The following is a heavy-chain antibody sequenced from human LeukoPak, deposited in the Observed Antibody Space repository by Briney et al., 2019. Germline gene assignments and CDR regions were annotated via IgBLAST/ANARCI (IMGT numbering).Heavy chain of an antibody. Sequence: SVKVSCKASGGTFSSYAISWVRQAPGQGLEWMGGIIPIFGTANYAQKFQGRVTITTDESTSTAYMELSSLRSEDTAVYYCAREPGGNQDSMSWGQGTLVTVSS. V-gene: IGHV1-69*05. CDR3: AREPGGNQDSMS. CDR1: GGTFSSYA. J-gene: IGHJ5*02. D-gene: IGHD4-23*01. CDR2: IIPIFGTA.